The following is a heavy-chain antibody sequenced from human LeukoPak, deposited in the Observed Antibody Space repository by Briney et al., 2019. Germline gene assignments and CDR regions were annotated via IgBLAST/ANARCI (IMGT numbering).Heavy chain of an antibody. Sequence: TGESLKISCKGSGCSFTSYWIGWVRQMPGKGLEWMGIIYPGDSDTRYSPSFQGQVTISADKSISTAYLQWSSLKASDTAMYYCARQWDYYDSSGYHGYDAFDIWGQGTMVTVSS. D-gene: IGHD3-22*01. CDR3: ARQWDYYDSSGYHGYDAFDI. CDR1: GCSFTSYW. V-gene: IGHV5-51*01. CDR2: IYPGDSDT. J-gene: IGHJ3*02.